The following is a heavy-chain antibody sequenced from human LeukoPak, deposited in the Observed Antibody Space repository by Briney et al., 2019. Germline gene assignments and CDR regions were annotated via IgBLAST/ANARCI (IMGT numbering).Heavy chain of an antibody. CDR2: FSGSSATI. Sequence: GGSLRLPCIASGLIFNIYPMRWVPQAPGKGREGVSHFSGSSATIHYADSVMDRFPISRDNPKNTVYLQMNSPGVEETAVYYCANKRDTGSFKGAFDIWGQGTSVTVSS. V-gene: IGHV3-23*01. J-gene: IGHJ3*02. D-gene: IGHD3-10*01. CDR3: ANKRDTGSFKGAFDI. CDR1: GLIFNIYP.